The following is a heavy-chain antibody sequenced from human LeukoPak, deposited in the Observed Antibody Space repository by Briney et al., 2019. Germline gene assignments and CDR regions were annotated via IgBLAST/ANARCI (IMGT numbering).Heavy chain of an antibody. Sequence: ASVKVSCKASGGTFSSYAISWVRQAPGQGLEWMGGIIPIFGTANYAQKFQGRVTITADESTSTAYMELSSLRSEDTAVYYCARDPSITMVRGVISNPNWYFDLWGRGTLVTVSS. CDR2: IIPIFGTA. CDR3: ARDPSITMVRGVISNPNWYFDL. CDR1: GGTFSSYA. V-gene: IGHV1-69*01. D-gene: IGHD3-10*01. J-gene: IGHJ2*01.